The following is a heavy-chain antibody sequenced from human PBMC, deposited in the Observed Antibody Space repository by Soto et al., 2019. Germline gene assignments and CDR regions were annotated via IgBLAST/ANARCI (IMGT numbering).Heavy chain of an antibody. Sequence: GGSLRLSCAASGFTFSSYAMHWVRQAPGKGLEWVAVISYDGSNKYYADSVKGRFTISRDNSKNTLYLQMNSLRAEDTAVYYCARDWAGVVVILYYFDYWGQGTLVTVSS. D-gene: IGHD3-22*01. CDR3: ARDWAGVVVILYYFDY. V-gene: IGHV3-30-3*01. CDR1: GFTFSSYA. J-gene: IGHJ4*02. CDR2: ISYDGSNK.